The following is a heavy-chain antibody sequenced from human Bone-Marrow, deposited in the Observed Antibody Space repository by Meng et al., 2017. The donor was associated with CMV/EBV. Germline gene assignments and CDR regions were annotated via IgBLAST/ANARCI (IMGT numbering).Heavy chain of an antibody. V-gene: IGHV3-30-3*01. J-gene: IGHJ2*01. CDR2: ISYDGSNK. D-gene: IGHD6-19*01. CDR1: GFTFSSYA. Sequence: GESLKISCAASGFTFSSYAMHWVRQAPGKGLEWVAVISYDGSNKYYADSVKGRFTISRDNSKSTLYLQMNSLRAEDTAVYYCARAPRGSGWFWYFDLWGRGTLVTVSS. CDR3: ARAPRGSGWFWYFDL.